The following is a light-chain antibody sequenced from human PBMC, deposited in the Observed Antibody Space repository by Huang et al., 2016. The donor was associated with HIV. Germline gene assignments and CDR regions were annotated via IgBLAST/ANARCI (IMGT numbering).Light chain of an antibody. J-gene: IGKJ1*01. Sequence: AIQLTQSPSSLSASVGARVTITCRASQDITNDLGWYQQKPGKAPKLLISDASTLRSGVPSRFSGSGSGTDFTLTISSLQPEDFATYFCLQDFTYPRTFGQGTRVEI. V-gene: IGKV1-6*02. CDR3: LQDFTYPRT. CDR1: QDITND. CDR2: DAS.